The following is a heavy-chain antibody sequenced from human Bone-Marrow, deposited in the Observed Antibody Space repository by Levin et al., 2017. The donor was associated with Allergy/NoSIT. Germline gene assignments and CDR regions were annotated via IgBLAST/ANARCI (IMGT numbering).Heavy chain of an antibody. CDR2: IKYDGNEK. CDR3: ARIYDSSGYYSGVGAFDI. D-gene: IGHD3-22*01. CDR1: VFTFDAYW. J-gene: IGHJ3*02. V-gene: IGHV3-7*01. Sequence: SCAASVFTFDAYWMTWVRQAPGKGLEWVAKIKYDGNEKKYEDSVKGRFTIARDNAKNLLFLQMNSLRAEDTGVYYCARIYDSSGYYSGVGAFDIWGQGTMVSVSS.